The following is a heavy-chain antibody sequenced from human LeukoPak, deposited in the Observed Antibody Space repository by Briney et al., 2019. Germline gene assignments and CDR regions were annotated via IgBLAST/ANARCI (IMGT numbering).Heavy chain of an antibody. V-gene: IGHV3-11*04. CDR3: ARRMGDYENY. CDR2: ISGSGSTI. J-gene: IGHJ4*02. CDR1: GFIFSDSY. D-gene: IGHD4-17*01. Sequence: GGSLRLSCTASGFIFSDSYMNWIRQAPGKGLEWVSYISGSGSTIYYADSVKGRFTISRDNAKNSLYLQMNSLRAEDTAVYYCARRMGDYENYWGQGTLITVSP.